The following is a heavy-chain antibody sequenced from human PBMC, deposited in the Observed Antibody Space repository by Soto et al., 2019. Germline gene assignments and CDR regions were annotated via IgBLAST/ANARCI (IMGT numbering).Heavy chain of an antibody. Sequence: ASVKVSCKASGYAFTSYYMHWVRQAPGQGLEWMGIINPSGDSTNYAQKFQARVTITADESTSTAYMELSSLRSEDTAVYYCARDRGPSSGYYPYWFDPWGQGTLVTVLL. CDR3: ARDRGPSSGYYPYWFDP. D-gene: IGHD3-22*01. CDR1: GYAFTSYY. V-gene: IGHV1-46*01. CDR2: INPSGDST. J-gene: IGHJ5*02.